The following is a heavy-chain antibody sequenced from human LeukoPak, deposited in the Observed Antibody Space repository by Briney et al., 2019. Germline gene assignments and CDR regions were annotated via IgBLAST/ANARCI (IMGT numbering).Heavy chain of an antibody. J-gene: IGHJ4*02. Sequence: PSETLSLTCAVYGGSFIGYHWNWIRQTPEKGLEWIGEINHREHTNYNPSLESRVTISVDTSKNQFSLKLRSVTAADTAVYYCARDPTTVVTLPYYFDFWGPGTLVTVSS. CDR2: INHREHT. CDR1: GGSFIGYH. D-gene: IGHD4-23*01. CDR3: ARDPTTVVTLPYYFDF. V-gene: IGHV4-34*01.